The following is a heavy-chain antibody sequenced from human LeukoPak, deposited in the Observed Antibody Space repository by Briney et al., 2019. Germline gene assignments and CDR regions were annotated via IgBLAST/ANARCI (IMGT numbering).Heavy chain of an antibody. D-gene: IGHD5-24*01. CDR1: GFTVSNKY. CDR2: MCSGGNT. V-gene: IGHV3-53*01. CDR3: AGGSPRDGYNDAFDT. Sequence: GGSLRLSCAASGFTVSNKYMAWVRQVPGKGLEWVSVMCSGGNTFYIESVEGRFTISRDTAKNTMYLQMKSLRVEDTALYFCAGGSPRDGYNDAFDTWGQGTTVAVS. J-gene: IGHJ3*02.